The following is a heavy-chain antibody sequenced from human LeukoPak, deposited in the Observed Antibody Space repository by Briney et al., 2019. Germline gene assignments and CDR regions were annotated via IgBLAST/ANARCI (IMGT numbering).Heavy chain of an antibody. J-gene: IGHJ4*02. V-gene: IGHV5-51*01. Sequence: GESLKISRKGSGYSFTSYWIGWVRQMPGKGLEWMGIIFPGDSDTRYSPSFQGQVTISADKSISTAYLQWSSLKASDTAMYYCARPYGSGSYPPYYFDYWGQGTLVTVSS. D-gene: IGHD3-10*01. CDR1: GYSFTSYW. CDR3: ARPYGSGSYPPYYFDY. CDR2: IFPGDSDT.